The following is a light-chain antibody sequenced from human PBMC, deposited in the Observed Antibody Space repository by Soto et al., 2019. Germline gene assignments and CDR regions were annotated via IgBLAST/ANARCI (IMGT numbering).Light chain of an antibody. J-gene: IGLJ1*01. Sequence: QSALTEPASLSGSPGQSITISCTGTSSDVGGYNYVSWYQQHPGKGPKLMIYEVSNRPSGVSNRFSGSKSGNTATLTISGLQAEDEADYYCSSYTSTTTRVFGTGTKVTVL. CDR1: SSDVGGYNY. CDR3: SSYTSTTTRV. CDR2: EVS. V-gene: IGLV2-14*03.